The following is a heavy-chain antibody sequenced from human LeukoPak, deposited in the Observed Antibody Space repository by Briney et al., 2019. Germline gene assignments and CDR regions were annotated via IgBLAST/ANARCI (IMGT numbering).Heavy chain of an antibody. CDR1: GFTFSSYS. CDR3: ARDRHDFWSGLSPHYFYYMDV. CDR2: ISSSSSYI. J-gene: IGHJ6*03. Sequence: GGSLRLSCAASGFTFSSYSMNWVRQAPGKGLEWVSSISSSSSYIYYADSVKGRFTISRDNAKNSLYLQMNSLRAEDTAVYYCARDRHDFWSGLSPHYFYYMDVWGEGTTVTVSS. D-gene: IGHD3-3*01. V-gene: IGHV3-21*01.